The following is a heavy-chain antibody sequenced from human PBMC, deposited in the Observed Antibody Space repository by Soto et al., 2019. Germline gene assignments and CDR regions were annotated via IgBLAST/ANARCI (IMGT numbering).Heavy chain of an antibody. Sequence: EVQLVESGGGLVQPGGSLKLSCAASGFTFSGSAMHWVRQASGKGLEWLGRVSSKGNNYATAYAASVKGRFIISRDDSKNKAYLQMNSLKTEDTAVYYCTRLTVTGDYYCYDGMDVWGQGTTVTVSS. CDR1: GFTFSGSA. CDR2: VSSKGNNYAT. CDR3: TRLTVTGDYYCYDGMDV. D-gene: IGHD4-17*01. V-gene: IGHV3-73*01. J-gene: IGHJ6*02.